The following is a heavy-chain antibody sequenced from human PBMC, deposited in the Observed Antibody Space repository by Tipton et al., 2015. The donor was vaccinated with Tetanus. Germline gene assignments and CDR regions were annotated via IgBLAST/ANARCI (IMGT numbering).Heavy chain of an antibody. V-gene: IGHV4-59*01. D-gene: IGHD6-13*01. CDR3: AGNSSSWSGFDN. CDR2: IYYSGTT. J-gene: IGHJ4*02. CDR1: GGSISNYY. Sequence: TLSLTCIVSGGSISNYYWSWIRQPPGKGLEWIGHIYYSGTTNYNPSLESRVSISIDTSKNQFSLKLSSVTAADTAVYYCAGNSSSWSGFDNWGQGTLVTVSS.